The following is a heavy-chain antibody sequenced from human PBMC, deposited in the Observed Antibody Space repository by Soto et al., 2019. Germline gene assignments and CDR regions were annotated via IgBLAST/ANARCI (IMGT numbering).Heavy chain of an antibody. V-gene: IGHV3-30-3*01. CDR3: ARDHSLGRGGMDV. CDR2: ISYDGSNK. CDR1: GFTFSSYA. J-gene: IGHJ6*02. Sequence: QVQLVESGGGVVQPGRSLRLSCAASGFTFSSYAMHWVRQAPGKGLEWVAVISYDGSNKYYADSVKGRFTISGDNYKNTLYLQMNSLRSEDTAVYYCARDHSLGRGGMDVWGQGTTVTVSS. D-gene: IGHD2-15*01.